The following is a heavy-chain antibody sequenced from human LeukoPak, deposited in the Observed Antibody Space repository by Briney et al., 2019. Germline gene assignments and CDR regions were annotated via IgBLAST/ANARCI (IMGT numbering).Heavy chain of an antibody. CDR2: ISSSAGST. CDR3: AKGSGRGYSYGLEY. D-gene: IGHD5-18*01. V-gene: IGHV3-23*01. Sequence: AGGSLRLSCVASGFTFSSYGMTWVRQAPGKGPEWVSVISSSAGSTYYADSVKGRLTISRDNSKNTLYLQMNSLRAEDTAVYYCAKGSGRGYSYGLEYWGQGTLVTVSS. CDR1: GFTFSSYG. J-gene: IGHJ4*02.